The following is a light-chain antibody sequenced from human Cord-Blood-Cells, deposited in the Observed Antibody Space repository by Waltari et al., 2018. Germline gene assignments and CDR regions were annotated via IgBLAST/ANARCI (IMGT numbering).Light chain of an antibody. CDR3: QVWDSSSDHVV. CDR2: YDS. Sequence: VLTQPPSVSVAPGKTARITCGGNNIGSKSVHWYQQKPGQAPVLVIYYDSDRPSGIPERFSGSNSGNTATLTISRVEAGDEADYYCQVWDSSSDHVVFGGGTKLTVL. J-gene: IGLJ2*01. CDR1: NIGSKS. V-gene: IGLV3-21*04.